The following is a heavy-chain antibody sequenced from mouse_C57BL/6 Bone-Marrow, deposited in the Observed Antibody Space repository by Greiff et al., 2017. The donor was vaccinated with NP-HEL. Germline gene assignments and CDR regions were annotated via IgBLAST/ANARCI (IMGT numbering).Heavy chain of an antibody. Sequence: EVKLQQSGPELVKPGASVKISCKASGYTFTDYYMNWVKQSHGKSLEWIGDINPNNGGTSYNQKFKGKATLTVDKSSSTAYMELRSLTSEDSAVYYCARDGLGGFAYWGQGTLVTVSA. V-gene: IGHV1-26*01. CDR2: INPNNGGT. D-gene: IGHD2-3*01. CDR3: ARDGLGGFAY. CDR1: GYTFTDYY. J-gene: IGHJ3*01.